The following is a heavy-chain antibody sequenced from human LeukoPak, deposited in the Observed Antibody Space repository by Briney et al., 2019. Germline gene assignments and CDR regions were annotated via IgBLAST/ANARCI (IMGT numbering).Heavy chain of an antibody. CDR1: GFTFSNSV. Sequence: QPGGSLRLSCAASGFTFSNSVMSWVRQAPGKGLEWVSTLSGSGITTYYADSVKGRFTISRDNSKNTLYLQMNSLRAEDTAVYYCAKGIYSSGWSYFDYWGHGTLVTVSS. CDR2: LSGSGITT. CDR3: AKGIYSSGWSYFDY. D-gene: IGHD6-19*01. J-gene: IGHJ4*01. V-gene: IGHV3-23*01.